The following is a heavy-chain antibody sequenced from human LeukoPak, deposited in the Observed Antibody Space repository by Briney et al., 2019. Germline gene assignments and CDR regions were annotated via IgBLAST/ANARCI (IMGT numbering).Heavy chain of an antibody. J-gene: IGHJ4*02. Sequence: GGSLRLSCAASGFTFSSYAMSWVRQAPGKGLEWVAFIRYDGSNKYYADSVKGRFTISRDNSKNTLYLQMNSLRAEDTAVYYCAKDRSSSGEGFDYWGQGTLVTVSS. CDR3: AKDRSSSGEGFDY. CDR2: IRYDGSNK. V-gene: IGHV3-30*02. CDR1: GFTFSSYA. D-gene: IGHD6-13*01.